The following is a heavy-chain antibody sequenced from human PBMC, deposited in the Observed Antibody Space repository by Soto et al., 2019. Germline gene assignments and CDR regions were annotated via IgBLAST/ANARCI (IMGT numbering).Heavy chain of an antibody. D-gene: IGHD3-9*01. J-gene: IGHJ4*02. Sequence: EVQLLESGGGLVQPGGSLRLSCAASGFTFSSYAMSWVRQAPGKGLEWVSAISGSGGSTYYADSVKVRFTISRDNSKNTLYLQMNSLRAEDTAVYYCAKDLGALRYFDWLLGTSFDYWGQGTLVTVSS. CDR2: ISGSGGST. V-gene: IGHV3-23*01. CDR3: AKDLGALRYFDWLLGTSFDY. CDR1: GFTFSSYA.